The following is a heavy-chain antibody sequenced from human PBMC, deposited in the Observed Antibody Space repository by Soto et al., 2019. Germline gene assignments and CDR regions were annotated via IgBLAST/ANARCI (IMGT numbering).Heavy chain of an antibody. D-gene: IGHD1-26*01. V-gene: IGHV4-31*03. J-gene: IGHJ3*02. CDR3: ARFNSGSYYEAFDI. Sequence: SETLSLTCTVSGGSISSGSYYWSWIRQLPGKGLEWIGYIYYSGSTYYNPSLKSRVTISVDTSKNQFSLKLNSVTAADTAVYYCARFNSGSYYEAFDIWGQGTMVTVS. CDR2: IYYSGST. CDR1: GGSISSGSYY.